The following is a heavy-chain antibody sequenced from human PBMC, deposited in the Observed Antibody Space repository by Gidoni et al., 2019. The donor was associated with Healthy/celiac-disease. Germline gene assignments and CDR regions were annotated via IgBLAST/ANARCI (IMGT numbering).Heavy chain of an antibody. CDR1: GFTFGSYG. V-gene: IGHV3-33*01. CDR3: ARDRPYSYGYPSDY. Sequence: QVQLVESGGGVVQPGRSLRLSCAASGFTFGSYGMHWVRQAPGKGLEWVAVIGYNGSNKYYADSVKGRFTISRDNSKNTLYLQMNSLRAEDTAVYYCARDRPYSYGYPSDYWGQGTLVTVSS. J-gene: IGHJ4*02. CDR2: IGYNGSNK. D-gene: IGHD5-18*01.